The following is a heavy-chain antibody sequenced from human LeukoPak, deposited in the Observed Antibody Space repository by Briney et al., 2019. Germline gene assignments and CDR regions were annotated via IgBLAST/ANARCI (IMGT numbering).Heavy chain of an antibody. CDR1: GGSITSTNW. CDR3: ASSRDGYNYY. J-gene: IGHJ4*02. D-gene: IGHD5-24*01. V-gene: IGHV4-4*02. Sequence: PSETLSLTCGVSGGSITSTNWWSWVRQPPGQGLEWIGEISLSGLTNYNPSLKSRVTISVDTSKNQFSLKLSSVTAADTAVYYCASSRDGYNYYWGQGTLVTVSS. CDR2: ISLSGLT.